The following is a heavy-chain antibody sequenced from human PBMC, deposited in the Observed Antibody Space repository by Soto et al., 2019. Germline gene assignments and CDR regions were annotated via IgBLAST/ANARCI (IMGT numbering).Heavy chain of an antibody. CDR1: GFTFSTYA. CDR2: IVSDGSRK. J-gene: IGHJ3*02. Sequence: QVQLVESGGGVVQPGRSLRLSCAASGFTFSTYAMHWVRQVPGKGLEWVAVIVSDGSRKYYEDSVVKGRFTIYRDNSKNTLYLQMNRLRADDTAVYNCARTIAVACPDAFDIWGQGTMVTVSS. D-gene: IGHD6-19*01. CDR3: ARTIAVACPDAFDI. V-gene: IGHV3-30-3*01.